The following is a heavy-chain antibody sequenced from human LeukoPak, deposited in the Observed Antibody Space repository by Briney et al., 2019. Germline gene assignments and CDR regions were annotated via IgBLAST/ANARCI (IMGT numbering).Heavy chain of an antibody. J-gene: IGHJ4*02. D-gene: IGHD5-18*01. CDR3: ARGGHTYSYFPKPWDY. CDR1: GYSFTSYY. CDR2: INPSDGTT. V-gene: IGHV1-46*01. Sequence: ASVKVSCKASGYSFTSYYIHWVRQAPGQGLEWMGIINPSDGTTNYAQKFQGRVTMTRDMSTTTVYVELSSLKSDDAAVDYCARGGHTYSYFPKPWDYWGQGTLVTVSS.